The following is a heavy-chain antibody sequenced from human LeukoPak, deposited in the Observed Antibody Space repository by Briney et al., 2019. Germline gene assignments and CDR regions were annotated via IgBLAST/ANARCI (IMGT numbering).Heavy chain of an antibody. CDR1: GFTFSSYT. D-gene: IGHD6-19*01. CDR2: ISYDGSNK. CDR3: ARVLGSGWYILWY. V-gene: IGHV3-30-3*01. J-gene: IGHJ4*02. Sequence: GGSLRLSCAASGFTFSSYTMHWVRQAPGKGLEWVAVISYDGSNKYYADSVKGRFTISRDNAKNSLYLQMNSLRAEDTAVYYCARVLGSGWYILWYWGQGTLVTVSS.